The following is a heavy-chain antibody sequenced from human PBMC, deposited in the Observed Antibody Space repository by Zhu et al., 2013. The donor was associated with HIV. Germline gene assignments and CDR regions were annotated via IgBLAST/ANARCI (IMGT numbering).Heavy chain of an antibody. CDR2: ISTSSLHT. CDR1: GDTLRDSD. CDR3: ARSFLAYHNTYGFDF. Sequence: QGQLVQSAAAVEEPGATLRVSCRPSGDTLRDSDVHWVRQAPGQGLEWMGWISTSSLHTNYAQKFQGRITMTTDSSTNTADMELRSLTSDDTAVYFCARSFLAYHNTYGFDFWGQGTLITVSS. D-gene: IGHD4-17*01. J-gene: IGHJ4*02. V-gene: IGHV1-18*01.